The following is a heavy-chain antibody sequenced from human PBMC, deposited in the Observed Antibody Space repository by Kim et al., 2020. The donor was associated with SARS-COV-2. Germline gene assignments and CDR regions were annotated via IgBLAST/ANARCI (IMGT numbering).Heavy chain of an antibody. CDR3: ARDYDDSSGYYY. CDR1: GFTFSSYG. CDR2: IWYDGSNK. V-gene: IGHV3-33*01. Sequence: GGSLRLSCAASGFTFSSYGMHWVRQAPGKGLEWVAVIWYDGSNKYYADSVKGRFTISRDNSKNTLYLQMNSLRAEDTAVYYCARDYDDSSGYYYCGQGTLVTVSS. D-gene: IGHD3-22*01. J-gene: IGHJ4*02.